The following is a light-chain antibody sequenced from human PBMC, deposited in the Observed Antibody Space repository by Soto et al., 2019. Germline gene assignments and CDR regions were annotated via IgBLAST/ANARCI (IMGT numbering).Light chain of an antibody. Sequence: TQSPVTLSLSPGESSTLSCRASQSVSSYLAWYQQKPGQAPRLLIYGASTRATDIPARFSGSGSGTEFTLTISSLQSADFALYYCQQYNIWPHIFGQGTRLAIK. V-gene: IGKV3-15*01. CDR3: QQYNIWPHI. CDR1: QSVSSY. J-gene: IGKJ5*01. CDR2: GAS.